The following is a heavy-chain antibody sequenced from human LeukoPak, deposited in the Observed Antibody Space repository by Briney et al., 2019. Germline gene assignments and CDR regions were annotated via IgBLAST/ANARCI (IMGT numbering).Heavy chain of an antibody. CDR3: TRGFGSGSSLPFDY. CDR2: ISSSSRYI. V-gene: IGHV3-21*01. D-gene: IGHD3-10*01. J-gene: IGHJ4*02. CDR1: GFTFSSYS. Sequence: GGSLRLSCAASGFTFSSYSINWVRQAPGKGLEWVSSISSSSRYIYYADSVKGRFTISRDNAKNTLYLQMNSLRAEDTALYYCTRGFGSGSSLPFDYWGQGTLVTVSS.